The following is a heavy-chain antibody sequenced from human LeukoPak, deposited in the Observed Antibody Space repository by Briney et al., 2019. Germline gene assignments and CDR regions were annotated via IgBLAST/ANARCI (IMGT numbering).Heavy chain of an antibody. Sequence: RPSETLSLTCTVSAGSISSGGFYWSWIRQHPGKGLEWIGYIYYSGSTFYNPSLKSRLTISVDTSKNQFSLKLSSVTAADTAVYYSARFTRAGGSPSHVDYWGQGTLVTVSS. D-gene: IGHD2-15*01. CDR3: ARFTRAGGSPSHVDY. V-gene: IGHV4-31*03. CDR1: AGSISSGGFY. CDR2: IYYSGST. J-gene: IGHJ4*02.